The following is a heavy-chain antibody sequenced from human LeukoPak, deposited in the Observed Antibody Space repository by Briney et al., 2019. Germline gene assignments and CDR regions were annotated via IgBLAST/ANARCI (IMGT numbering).Heavy chain of an antibody. Sequence: GGSLRLSCAASGITITTYWMSWVRQTPGKGLEWVANIKQDGSEKYYVDSVKGRFTISRDNAKNSLYLQMNSLRAEDTALYYCAKDKSAYYDSSGNAFDIWGQGTMVTVSS. CDR2: IKQDGSEK. CDR1: GITITTYW. D-gene: IGHD3-22*01. J-gene: IGHJ3*02. V-gene: IGHV3-7*03. CDR3: AKDKSAYYDSSGNAFDI.